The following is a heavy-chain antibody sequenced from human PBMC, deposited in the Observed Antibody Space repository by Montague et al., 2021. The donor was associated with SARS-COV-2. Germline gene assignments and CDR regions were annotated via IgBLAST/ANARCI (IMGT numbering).Heavy chain of an antibody. Sequence: SLRLSCAASGFTFSTFWMTWVRQVPGKGLEWVSNIKKDGSEKYYVDSVKGRFTISRDNAKNSLYLQLGSLRAEDTAVYYCARGYDSSGYKYWGQGTLVTVSS. J-gene: IGHJ4*02. CDR2: IKKDGSEK. D-gene: IGHD3-22*01. CDR1: GFTFSTFW. V-gene: IGHV3-7*05. CDR3: ARGYDSSGYKY.